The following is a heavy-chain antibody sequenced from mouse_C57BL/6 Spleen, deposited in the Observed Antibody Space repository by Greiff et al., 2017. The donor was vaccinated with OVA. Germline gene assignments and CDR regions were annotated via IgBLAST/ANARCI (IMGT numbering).Heavy chain of an antibody. CDR1: GYTFTSYW. V-gene: IGHV1-69*01. Sequence: QVQLQQPGAELVMPGASVKLSCKASGYTFTSYWMHWVKLKPGQGLEWIGEIDPSDSYTNYNQKFKGKSTLTVDKSSSTAYMQLSSLTSEDSAVYYCARDSASKRDYAMDYWGQGTSVTVSS. J-gene: IGHJ4*01. D-gene: IGHD6-1*01. CDR2: IDPSDSYT. CDR3: ARDSASKRDYAMDY.